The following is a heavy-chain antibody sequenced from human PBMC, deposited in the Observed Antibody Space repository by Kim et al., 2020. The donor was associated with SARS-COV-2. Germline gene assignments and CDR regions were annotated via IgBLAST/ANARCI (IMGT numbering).Heavy chain of an antibody. V-gene: IGHV4-39*01. J-gene: IGHJ6*02. CDR2: IYYSGST. Sequence: SETLSLTCTVSGGSISSSSYYWGWIRQPPGKGLEWIGSIYYSGSTYYNPSLKSRVTISVDTSKNQFSLKLSSVTAADTAVYYCARLVRYPLSSWYDPNLSGMDVWGQGTTVTVSS. CDR1: GGSISSSSYY. D-gene: IGHD6-13*01. CDR3: ARLVRYPLSSWYDPNLSGMDV.